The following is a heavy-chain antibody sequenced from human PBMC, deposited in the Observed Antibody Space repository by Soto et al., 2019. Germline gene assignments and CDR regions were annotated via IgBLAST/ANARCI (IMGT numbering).Heavy chain of an antibody. V-gene: IGHV1-46*03. D-gene: IGHD3-9*01. CDR1: GYTFTKYY. J-gene: IGHJ4*02. CDR2: INPSGGGT. CDR3: SISTADFDY. Sequence: QVQLVQSGAEVKKPGASVKVSCKTSGYTFTKYYIHWVRQAPGQGLEWMGIINPSGGGTRYAQKFQGRVTMTMDTSTSTVYMELSSLRSDDTAVYYCSISTADFDYWGRGSLVTVSS.